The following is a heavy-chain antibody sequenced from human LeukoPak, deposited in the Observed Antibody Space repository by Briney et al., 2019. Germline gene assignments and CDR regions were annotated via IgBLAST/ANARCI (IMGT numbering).Heavy chain of an antibody. J-gene: IGHJ4*02. D-gene: IGHD5-12*01. V-gene: IGHV3-23*01. CDR3: ATNGGGDSGYGNFDY. Sequence: GGSLRLSCAASGFTFSSYAMSWVRQAPGKGLEWVSSIGGSGGSTYYADSVKGRFTISRDNAKNSLYLQMNSLRAEDTALYYCATNGGGDSGYGNFDYWGQGTLVTVSS. CDR1: GFTFSSYA. CDR2: IGGSGGST.